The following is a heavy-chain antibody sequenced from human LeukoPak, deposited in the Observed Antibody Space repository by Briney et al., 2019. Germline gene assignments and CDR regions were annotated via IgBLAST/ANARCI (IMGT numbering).Heavy chain of an antibody. CDR2: INPGSGFT. D-gene: IGHD1-26*01. CDR1: GYTFIDDY. V-gene: IGHV1-2*02. Sequence: ASVKVSCKASGYTFIDDYMHWVRQAPGQGLEWMGWINPGSGFTNYAQKFQGRVIMTRDTSISTAYMEVRRLRYDDTAMYYCVPTSEAHTSAWHFWGQRTLVTVSS. CDR3: VPTSEAHTSAWHF. J-gene: IGHJ4*02.